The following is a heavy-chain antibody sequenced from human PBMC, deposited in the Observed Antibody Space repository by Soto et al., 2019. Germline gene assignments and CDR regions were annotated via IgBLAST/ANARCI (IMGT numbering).Heavy chain of an antibody. J-gene: IGHJ4*02. V-gene: IGHV4-34*01. CDR1: GQSFSGHS. D-gene: IGHD1-1*01. CDR2: INESGST. CDR3: ARGSGIVALPGELEDVNYDY. Sequence: QVQLQQWGAGLVKPSETLSLSCAVYGQSFSGHSWAWISQSPGKGLEWIGEINESGSTYYNPSLKSRVTISADTSKNQFSLKLSSVSAADTAVYFCARGSGIVALPGELEDVNYDYWGQGTLVNVSS.